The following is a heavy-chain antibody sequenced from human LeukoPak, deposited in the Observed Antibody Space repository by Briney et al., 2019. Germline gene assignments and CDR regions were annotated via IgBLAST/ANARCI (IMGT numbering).Heavy chain of an antibody. CDR1: GGSISSYS. J-gene: IGHJ3*02. D-gene: IGHD3-3*01. V-gene: IGHV4-4*07. Sequence: PSETLSLTCTVSGGSISSYSWSWIRQPAGKGLEWIGRIYTSGSTNYNPSLKSRVTMSVDTSKNQFSLKLSSVTAADTAVYYCASAAYDFWSGYYSDAFDIWGQGTMVTVSS. CDR2: IYTSGST. CDR3: ASAAYDFWSGYYSDAFDI.